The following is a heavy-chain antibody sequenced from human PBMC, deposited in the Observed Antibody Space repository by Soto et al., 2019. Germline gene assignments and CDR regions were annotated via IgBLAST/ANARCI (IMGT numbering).Heavy chain of an antibody. V-gene: IGHV1-8*01. CDR1: GYTFNSYD. J-gene: IGHJ6*03. CDR3: ARGDIVVVPDAMTPSYYYYYMDV. CDR2: MNPNSGNT. Sequence: ASVKVSCKASGYTFNSYDINWVRQATGQGLEWMGWMNPNSGNTGYAQKFQGRVTMTRNTSISTAYMELSSLRSEDTAVYYCARGDIVVVPDAMTPSYYYYYMDVWRKGTTVTVSS. D-gene: IGHD2-2*01.